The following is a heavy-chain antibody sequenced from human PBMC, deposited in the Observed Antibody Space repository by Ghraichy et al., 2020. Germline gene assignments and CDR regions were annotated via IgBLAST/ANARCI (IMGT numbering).Heavy chain of an antibody. V-gene: IGHV3-7*03. Sequence: GALRLSCAASGFIYSKYWMTWVHQAPGKGLEWVANINQDGSEKYYVDSVRGRFTISRDSAKNLLYLQMNSLRADDTAVYYCARGDVWGQGTTVTVSS. CDR3: ARGDV. CDR2: INQDGSEK. CDR1: GFIYSKYW. J-gene: IGHJ6*02.